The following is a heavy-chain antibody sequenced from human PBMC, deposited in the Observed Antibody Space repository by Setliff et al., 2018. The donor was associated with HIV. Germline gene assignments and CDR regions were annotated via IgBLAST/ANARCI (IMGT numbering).Heavy chain of an antibody. CDR3: ARGGITTIVRGVTYPYPLYYFDS. CDR1: GGSISNFY. Sequence: PSETLSLTCSVSGGSISNFYWSWIRQPPGKGLEWVGHIYSTGDTNYNPSLKSRVTLSADTSKNQLSLSLTSVTAADTAVYYCARGGITTIVRGVTYPYPLYYFDSWGQGTLVTVSS. CDR2: IYSTGDT. J-gene: IGHJ4*02. D-gene: IGHD3-10*01. V-gene: IGHV4-4*07.